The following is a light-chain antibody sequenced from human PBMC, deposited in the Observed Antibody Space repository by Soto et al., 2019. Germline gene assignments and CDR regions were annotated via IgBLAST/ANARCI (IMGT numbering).Light chain of an antibody. J-gene: IGLJ7*01. Sequence: QSALTQPRSVSGSPGQSVTISCNGASSDVGGYNYVSWHQQHPGKAPKLIIFAVTQRPSGVPDRFSGSKSGNTASQTISGLQADDEADYYCCSYAGSNTWVFGGGTQLTVL. CDR3: CSYAGSNTWV. V-gene: IGLV2-11*02. CDR2: AVT. CDR1: SSDVGGYNY.